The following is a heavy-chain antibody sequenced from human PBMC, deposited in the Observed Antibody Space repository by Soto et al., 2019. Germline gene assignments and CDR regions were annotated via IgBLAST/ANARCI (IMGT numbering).Heavy chain of an antibody. V-gene: IGHV4-30-4*01. D-gene: IGHD3-3*01. CDR3: ARDNAGYDFWSGLTYGMDV. CDR2: IYYSGST. Sequence: ASETLSLTCTVSGGSISSGDYYWSWIRQPPGKGLEWIGYIYYSGSTYYNPSLKSRVTISVDTSKNQFSLKLSSVTAADTAVYYCARDNAGYDFWSGLTYGMDVWGQGTTVTVSS. CDR1: GGSISSGDYY. J-gene: IGHJ6*02.